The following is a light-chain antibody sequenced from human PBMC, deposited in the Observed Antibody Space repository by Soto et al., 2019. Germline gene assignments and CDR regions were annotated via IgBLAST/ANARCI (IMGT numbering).Light chain of an antibody. J-gene: IGKJ5*01. V-gene: IGKV3-20*01. CDR2: GAS. CDR1: QSVSSSY. CDR3: QQYGSSPPIT. Sequence: EIVLTNSPGALSLSTAERATLSCRASQSVSSSYLAWYQQKPGQAPRLLIYGASSRATGIPDRFSGSGSGTDFTLTISRLEPEDFAVYYCQQYGSSPPITVGQGTRLEIK.